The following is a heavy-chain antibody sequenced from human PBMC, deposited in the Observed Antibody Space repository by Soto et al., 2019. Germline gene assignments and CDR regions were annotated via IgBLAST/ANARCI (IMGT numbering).Heavy chain of an antibody. V-gene: IGHV3-30-3*01. CDR3: ASPYDILTGYPRGFYYYGMDV. CDR1: GFTFSSYA. CDR2: ISYDGSNK. D-gene: IGHD3-9*01. Sequence: GGSLRLSCAASGFTFSSYAMHWVRQAPGKGLEWVAVISYDGSNKYYADSVKGRFTISRDNSKNTLYLQMNSLRAEDTAVYYCASPYDILTGYPRGFYYYGMDVWGQGTTVTVSS. J-gene: IGHJ6*02.